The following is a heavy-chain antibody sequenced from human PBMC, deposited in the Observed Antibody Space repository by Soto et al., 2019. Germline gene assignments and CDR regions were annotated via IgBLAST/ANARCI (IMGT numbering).Heavy chain of an antibody. Sequence: SETLSLTCTVSGGSISSSSYYWGWIRQPPGKGLEWIGSIYYSGSTYYNPSLKSRVTISVDTSKNQFSLKLSSVTAADTAVYYCASHHGDYEYNQYSGQATHVTVSS. V-gene: IGHV4-39*07. CDR2: IYYSGST. CDR3: ASHHGDYEYNQY. J-gene: IGHJ4*02. D-gene: IGHD4-17*01. CDR1: GGSISSSSYY.